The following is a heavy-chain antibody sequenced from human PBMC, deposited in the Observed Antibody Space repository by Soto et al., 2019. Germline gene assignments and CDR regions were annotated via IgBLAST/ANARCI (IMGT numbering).Heavy chain of an antibody. CDR2: INPSSGST. CDR3: ARDLGVIILDQ. CDR1: GYIFTTYS. D-gene: IGHD2-21*01. J-gene: IGHJ4*02. V-gene: IGHV1-46*01. Sequence: EASVKVSCKASGYIFTTYSIHWVRQAPGQGLEWMGIINPSSGSTTYSQKFQGKFTMTRDKSTSSIHMELNNLRSEDTAVYYCARDLGVIILDQWGQGTPVTVSS.